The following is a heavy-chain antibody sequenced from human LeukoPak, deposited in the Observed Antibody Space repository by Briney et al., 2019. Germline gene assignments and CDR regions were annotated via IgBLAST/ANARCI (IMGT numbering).Heavy chain of an antibody. D-gene: IGHD4-17*01. V-gene: IGHV3-23*01. J-gene: IGHJ5*02. CDR3: AKSHHDYGDYGWFDP. CDR1: GFTFSSYA. CDR2: ISGSGGST. Sequence: PGGSLRLSCAASGFTFSSYAMSWVRQAPGKGLEWVSAISGSGGSTYYADSVKGRFTISRDNSKNTLYLQMNSLRDEDTAVYYCAKSHHDYGDYGWFDPWGQGTLVTVSS.